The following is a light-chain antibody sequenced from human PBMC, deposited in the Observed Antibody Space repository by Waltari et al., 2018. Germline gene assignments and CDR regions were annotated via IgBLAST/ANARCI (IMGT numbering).Light chain of an antibody. CDR1: GGDVGGDNY. J-gene: IGLJ2*01. CDR2: DVS. CDR3: SSYTSSSTVV. V-gene: IGLV2-14*01. Sequence: ALTPPPPVPGSPGQPIPISSPGTGGDVGGDNYVSWYQQHPGKAPKLMIYDVSKRPSGVSNRFSGSKSGNTASLTISGLQAEDEADYYCSSYTSSSTVVFGGGTKLTVL.